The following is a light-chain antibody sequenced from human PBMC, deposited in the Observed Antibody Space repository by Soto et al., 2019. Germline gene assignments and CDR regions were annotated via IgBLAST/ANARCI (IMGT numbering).Light chain of an antibody. J-gene: IGKJ1*01. Sequence: QWSQSPSSPYTSVGDRVTITCRASQGISSYLAWYQQKPGKAPKLLIYAASTLQSGVPSRFSGSGSGTEFTLTSSSLQPDDFATYYCQHYNSYSEAFGQGTKVDIK. CDR1: QGISSY. CDR2: AAS. V-gene: IGKV1-9*01. CDR3: QHYNSYSEA.